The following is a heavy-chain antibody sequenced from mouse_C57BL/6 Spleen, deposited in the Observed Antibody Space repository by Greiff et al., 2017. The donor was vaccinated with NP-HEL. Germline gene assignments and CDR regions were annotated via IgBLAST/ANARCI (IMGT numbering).Heavy chain of an antibody. CDR1: GYAFSSYW. CDR2: IYPGDGDT. J-gene: IGHJ4*01. CDR3: ATYGYDVGNYSAMDY. Sequence: VQLQQSGAELVKPGASVKISCKASGYAFSSYWMNWVKQRPGKGLEWIGQIYPGDGDTNDSGMFKVKSTLSADKSSSTAYMQLTSLTSEDSVVYFCATYGYDVGNYSAMDYWGQGTSVAVSS. D-gene: IGHD2-2*01. V-gene: IGHV1-80*01.